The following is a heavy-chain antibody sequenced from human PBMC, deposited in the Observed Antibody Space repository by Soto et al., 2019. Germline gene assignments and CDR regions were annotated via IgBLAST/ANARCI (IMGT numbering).Heavy chain of an antibody. CDR2: INAGDGNT. CDR1: GYTFTTYA. D-gene: IGHD3-10*01. J-gene: IGHJ4*02. Sequence: GASVKVSCKASGYTFTTYAMHWVRQAPGQRLEWMGWINAGDGNTKYSQKFQGRVTITRDTSASTAYMELSSLRSEDTAMYYCARRFYYPSGNYYHLDQWGQGTLVTVSS. V-gene: IGHV1-3*01. CDR3: ARRFYYPSGNYYHLDQ.